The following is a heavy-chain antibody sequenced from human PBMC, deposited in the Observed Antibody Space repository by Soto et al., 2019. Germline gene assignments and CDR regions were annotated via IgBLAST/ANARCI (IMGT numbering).Heavy chain of an antibody. CDR3: ARDRSTVVTPGAFDI. V-gene: IGHV1-2*04. CDR2: INPNSGGT. CDR1: GYTLTGYY. Sequence: GASVKVSCKASGYTLTGYYMHWVRQAPGQGLEWMGWINPNSGGTNYAQKFQGWVTMTRDTSISTAYMELSRLRSDDTAVYYCARDRSTVVTPGAFDIWGQGTMVTVSS. J-gene: IGHJ3*02. D-gene: IGHD4-17*01.